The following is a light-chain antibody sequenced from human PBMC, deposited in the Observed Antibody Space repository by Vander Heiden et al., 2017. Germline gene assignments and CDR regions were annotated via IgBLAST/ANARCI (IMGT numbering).Light chain of an antibody. Sequence: SSELTQLPAESVPLGQTARITCHGDSLRFYYASWYQQKPGQAPLLVMYGKNHRTSGIPDRFSGSSSGNTASVTITGAQAEDAGDYDCNSRDSSAHRLELGFGGGTRLTVL. CDR1: SLRFYY. CDR3: NSRDSSAHRLELG. J-gene: IGLJ2*01. V-gene: IGLV3-19*01. CDR2: GKN.